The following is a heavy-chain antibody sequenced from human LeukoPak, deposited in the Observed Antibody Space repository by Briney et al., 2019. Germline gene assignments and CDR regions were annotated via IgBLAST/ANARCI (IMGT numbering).Heavy chain of an antibody. CDR1: GGSISSGGYS. V-gene: IGHV4-30-2*01. CDR2: IYHSGST. CDR3: ARGRGHSYGNDFDY. D-gene: IGHD5-18*01. Sequence: SQTLSLTCAVSGGSISSGGYSWSWIRQPPGKGLEWIGYIYHSGSTYYNPSLKSRVTISVDRSKNQFSLKLSSVTAADTAVYYCARGRGHSYGNDFDYWGQGTLITVSS. J-gene: IGHJ4*02.